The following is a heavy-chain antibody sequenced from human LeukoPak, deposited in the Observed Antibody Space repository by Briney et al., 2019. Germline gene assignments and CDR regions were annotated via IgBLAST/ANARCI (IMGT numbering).Heavy chain of an antibody. V-gene: IGHV3-53*01. CDR2: IYSGGST. J-gene: IGHJ4*02. CDR1: GFTFSDYY. Sequence: GGSLRLSCAASGFTFSDYYMSWVRQAPGKGLEWVSVIYSGGSTYYADSVKGRFTISRDTSQNELYLQMNGLRADDSAMYFCAKDHSADGWPTFEYWGRGTLVTVSS. D-gene: IGHD5-24*01. CDR3: AKDHSADGWPTFEY.